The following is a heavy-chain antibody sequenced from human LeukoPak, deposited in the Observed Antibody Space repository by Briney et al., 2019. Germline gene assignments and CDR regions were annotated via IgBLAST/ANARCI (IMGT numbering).Heavy chain of an antibody. CDR3: ARGLDCSSTSCYYYYYYYGMDV. Sequence: SETLSLTCAVYGGSLSGYYWSWIRQPPGKGLEWIGEINHSGSTNYNPSLKSRVTISVDTSKNQFSLKLSSVAAADTAVYYCARGLDCSSTSCYYYYYYYGMDVWGQGTTVTVSS. D-gene: IGHD2-2*01. J-gene: IGHJ6*02. CDR1: GGSLSGYY. CDR2: INHSGST. V-gene: IGHV4-34*01.